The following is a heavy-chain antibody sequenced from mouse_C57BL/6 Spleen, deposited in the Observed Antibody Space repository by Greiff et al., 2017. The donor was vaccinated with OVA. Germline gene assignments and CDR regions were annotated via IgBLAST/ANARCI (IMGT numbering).Heavy chain of an antibody. CDR2: IYPGSGNT. Sequence: VQLQQSGAELVRPGASVKLSCKASGYTFTDYYINWVKQRPGQGLEWIARIYPGSGNTYYNEKFKGKATLTAEKSSSTAYMQLSSLTSEDSAVYFCAREDDYDPYFDYWGQGTTLTVSS. J-gene: IGHJ2*01. V-gene: IGHV1-76*01. CDR1: GYTFTDYY. D-gene: IGHD2-4*01. CDR3: AREDDYDPYFDY.